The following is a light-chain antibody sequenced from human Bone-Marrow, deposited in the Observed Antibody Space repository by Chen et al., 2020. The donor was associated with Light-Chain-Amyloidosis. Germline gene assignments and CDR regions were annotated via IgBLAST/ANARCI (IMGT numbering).Light chain of an antibody. Sequence: SYELPQLPSVSVSPGQPARLTCSGDDLPTKYAYWYQKKPGQAPVLVIHRDTERPSGFSERFSGSSSGTTATLTISGVQAEDEADYHCQSADSSGTYEVIFGGGTKLTVL. CDR3: QSADSSGTYEVI. V-gene: IGLV3-25*03. CDR1: DLPTKY. J-gene: IGLJ2*01. CDR2: RDT.